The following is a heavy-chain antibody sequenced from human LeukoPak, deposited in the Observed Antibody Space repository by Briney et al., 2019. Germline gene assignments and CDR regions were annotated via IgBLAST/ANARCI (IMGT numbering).Heavy chain of an antibody. CDR3: ARVQNRGYYHMDV. J-gene: IGHJ6*03. CDR1: GGSFNGYY. V-gene: IGHV4-4*07. CDR2: IYTSGNT. D-gene: IGHD1-14*01. Sequence: SETLSLTCTVSGGSFNGYYWSWIRQPAGKGLEWIGRIYTSGNTNYNPSLKSRVTMSVDTPKNQFSLKLSSVTAADTAVYYCARVQNRGYYHMDVWGKGTTVTVSS.